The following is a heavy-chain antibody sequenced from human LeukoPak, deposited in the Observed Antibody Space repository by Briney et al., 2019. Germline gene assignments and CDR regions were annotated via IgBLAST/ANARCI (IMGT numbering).Heavy chain of an antibody. V-gene: IGHV3-30-3*01. CDR2: ISYDGNNI. CDR3: AREMTTVVGKNFDY. J-gene: IGHJ4*02. D-gene: IGHD4-23*01. Sequence: HPGGSLRLSCSASGFTFSSYAMHWVRQAPGKGLEWVALISYDGNNIFYADSVKGRFTISRDNSKNTLYLQMNSLRVEDTALYYCAREMTTVVGKNFDYWGQGTLVTVSS. CDR1: GFTFSSYA.